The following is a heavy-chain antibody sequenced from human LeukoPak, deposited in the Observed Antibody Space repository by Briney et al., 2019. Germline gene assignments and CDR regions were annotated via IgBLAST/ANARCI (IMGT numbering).Heavy chain of an antibody. D-gene: IGHD3-16*01. J-gene: IGHJ4*02. CDR3: AKDSGELRGEEGPAYYFDY. V-gene: IGHV3-30*18. CDR1: GFTFSSYG. CDR2: ISYDGSNK. Sequence: PGGSLRLSCAASGFTFSSYGMHWVRQAPGKGLEWVAVISYDGSNKYYADSVKGRFTISRDNSKNTLYLQMNSLRAEDTAVYYCAKDSGELRGEEGPAYYFDYWGQGTLVTVSS.